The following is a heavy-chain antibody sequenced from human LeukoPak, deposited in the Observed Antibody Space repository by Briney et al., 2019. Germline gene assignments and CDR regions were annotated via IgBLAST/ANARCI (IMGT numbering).Heavy chain of an antibody. Sequence: GGSLRLSCAASGFTLSSYGMHWVRQAPGKGLEWVAVIWYDGSNKYYADSVKAPFTISRDNSKNTLYLQMNSLRAEDTAVYYCARAFDYWGQGTLVTASS. J-gene: IGHJ4*02. CDR1: GFTLSSYG. CDR3: ARAFDY. CDR2: IWYDGSNK. V-gene: IGHV3-33*01.